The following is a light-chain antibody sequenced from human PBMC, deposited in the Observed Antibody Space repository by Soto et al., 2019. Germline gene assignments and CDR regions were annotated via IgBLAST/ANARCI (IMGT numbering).Light chain of an antibody. CDR2: PAS. J-gene: IGKJ1*01. CDR1: QPISSW. V-gene: IGKV1-12*01. CDR3: QQCYNFPRA. Sequence: DIQMTQSPSSISASVGDRVTITCRASQPISSWLAWYQQVPGQAPYLLIYPASTLQSGVPSRFSGSGSGTDFTLTINSLQPEDFATYFWQQCYNFPRAFGQGTRVEI.